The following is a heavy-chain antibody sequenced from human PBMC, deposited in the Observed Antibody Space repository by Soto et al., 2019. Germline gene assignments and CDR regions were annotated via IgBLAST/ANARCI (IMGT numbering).Heavy chain of an antibody. D-gene: IGHD3-16*02. CDR1: GGPISTYY. J-gene: IGHJ6*02. CDR3: ARTRDDVITSGGLFVNFYAMDV. V-gene: IGHV4-59*01. Sequence: SETLSLPCTVSGGPISTYYWRWIRQPPGKGLEWIGYIYYSGSTNYNPSLKSRVTTSADTSKIQISLKLTSETAADTAVYYCARTRDDVITSGGLFVNFYAMDVCGQGTMVTVSS. CDR2: IYYSGST.